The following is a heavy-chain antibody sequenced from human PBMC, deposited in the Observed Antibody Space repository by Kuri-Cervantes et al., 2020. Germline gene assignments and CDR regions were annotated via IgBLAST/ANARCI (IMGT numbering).Heavy chain of an antibody. Sequence: SLKISCAASGFTFDDYAIHWVRQTPGKGLEWVSGISWNSGAIGYADSVKGRFTISRDNAKNSLYLQMNSLRAEDTALYYCAKALSGYGYYYYAMAVWGQGTTVTVSS. V-gene: IGHV3-9*01. CDR1: GFTFDDYA. J-gene: IGHJ6*02. D-gene: IGHD3-22*01. CDR2: ISWNSGAI. CDR3: AKALSGYGYYYYAMAV.